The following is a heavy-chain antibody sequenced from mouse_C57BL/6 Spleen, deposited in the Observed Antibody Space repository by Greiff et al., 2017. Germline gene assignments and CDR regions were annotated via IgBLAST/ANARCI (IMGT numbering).Heavy chain of an antibody. Sequence: VQLQQSGAELVKSGASVKMSCKASGYTFTSYWITWVKQRPGQGLEWIGDIYPGSGSTNYNEKFKSKATLTVDTSSNTAYMQLSSLTSADSAVYYCAGDSSGYGAWFAYWGQGTLVTVSA. CDR3: AGDSSGYGAWFAY. J-gene: IGHJ3*01. D-gene: IGHD3-2*02. V-gene: IGHV1-55*01. CDR2: IYPGSGST. CDR1: GYTFTSYW.